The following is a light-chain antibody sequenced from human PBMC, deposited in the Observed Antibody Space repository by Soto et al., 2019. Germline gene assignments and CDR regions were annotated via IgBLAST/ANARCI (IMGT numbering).Light chain of an antibody. CDR2: GSR. CDR3: QSYDSSLRGV. J-gene: IGLJ3*02. CDR1: NSNIGAGYD. Sequence: QSALTQSPSVSGAPGQRVTISCTGSNSNIGAGYDVNWYQQLPGTVPKLLIYGSRNRPSGVPDRFSGSRSGTSASLTITGLQAEDEADYYCQSYDSSLRGVFGGGTKVTVL. V-gene: IGLV1-40*01.